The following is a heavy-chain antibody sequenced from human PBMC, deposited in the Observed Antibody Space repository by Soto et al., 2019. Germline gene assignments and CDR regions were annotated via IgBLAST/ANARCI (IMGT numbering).Heavy chain of an antibody. D-gene: IGHD6-13*01. CDR3: AGSPGTYWYFAL. Sequence: SLRLSCAASGFTFSTYAMGWVRQAQGKGLEWVSAISDSGDTTYYADSVKGRFTISRDNSKNTLYLQMNSLRAEDTAVYYCAGSPGTYWYFALWGRGTLVTVSS. J-gene: IGHJ2*01. CDR1: GFTFSTYA. V-gene: IGHV3-23*01. CDR2: ISDSGDTT.